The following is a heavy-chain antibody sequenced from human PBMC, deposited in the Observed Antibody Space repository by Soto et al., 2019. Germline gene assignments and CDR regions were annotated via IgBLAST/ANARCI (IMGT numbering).Heavy chain of an antibody. V-gene: IGHV3-11*01. CDR2: SSSSGYTI. CDR3: ARYIVASMGDYFDY. CDR1: GFTFSDHY. Sequence: GGSLRLSCAASGFTFSDHYMSWVRQAPGKGLEWLSYSSSSGYTIYYADSVKGRFTISRDNAKNSLYLQMNSLRAEDTAVYYCARYIVASMGDYFDYWGQGTLVTVSS. J-gene: IGHJ4*02. D-gene: IGHD5-12*01.